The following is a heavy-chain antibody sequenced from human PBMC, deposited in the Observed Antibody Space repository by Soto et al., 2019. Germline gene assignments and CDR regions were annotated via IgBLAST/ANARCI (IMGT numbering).Heavy chain of an antibody. CDR1: GGSISSGDYY. D-gene: IGHD5-18*01. Sequence: QVQLQESGPGLVKPSQTLSLTCTVSGGSISSGDYYWRWIRQPPGKGLEWLGYIYYSGSTYYNPSLKSRVTISVDTSKNQSSLKLSSVTAPDTAVYYCAREINLGPGYSYGYLNWSDPWGQGTLVTVSS. J-gene: IGHJ5*02. V-gene: IGHV4-30-4*01. CDR3: AREINLGPGYSYGYLNWSDP. CDR2: IYYSGST.